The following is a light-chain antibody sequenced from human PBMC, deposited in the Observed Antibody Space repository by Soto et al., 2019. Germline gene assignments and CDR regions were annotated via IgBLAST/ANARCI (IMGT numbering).Light chain of an antibody. V-gene: IGLV2-14*02. J-gene: IGLJ1*01. Sequence: QSALTQPASVSGSPGQSITISCTGTSSDVESYNLVSWYQQHPGKAPRLMIYEASKRPSGVSNRFSRSESDNTASLTISGLQAEDEAEYYCSSYTSSRIYVSGTGTKLTVL. CDR3: SSYTSSRIYV. CDR2: EAS. CDR1: SSDVESYNL.